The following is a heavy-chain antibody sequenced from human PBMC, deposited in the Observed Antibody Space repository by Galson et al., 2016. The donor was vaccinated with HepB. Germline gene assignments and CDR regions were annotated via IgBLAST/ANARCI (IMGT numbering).Heavy chain of an antibody. V-gene: IGHV4-39*01. CDR2: IYYRGNT. Sequence: SETLSLTCTVSGDSISNGYYHWGWVRQPPGKGLEWVASIYYRGNTYYNPSLKSRITISIDTSNNLFSLKVNSVTASDTAVYFCVSLSPGIPARDWGQGTLVTDS. D-gene: IGHD2-15*01. CDR3: VSLSPGIPARD. J-gene: IGHJ1*01. CDR1: GDSISNGYYH.